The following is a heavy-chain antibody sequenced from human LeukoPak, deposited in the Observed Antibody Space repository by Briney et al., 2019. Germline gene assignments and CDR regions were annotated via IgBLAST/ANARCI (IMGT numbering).Heavy chain of an antibody. CDR2: IRYDGSNK. V-gene: IGHV3-30*02. CDR1: GFTFSSYG. CDR3: VRDSIEGATTFDL. J-gene: IGHJ4*02. Sequence: GGSLRLSCAASGFTFSSYGMHWVRQAPGKGLEWVAFIRYDGSNKYYADSVKGRFTISRDNSKNTLYLQMNSLRAEDTAVYYCVRDSIEGATTFDLWGQGTLVTVSS. D-gene: IGHD3-16*01.